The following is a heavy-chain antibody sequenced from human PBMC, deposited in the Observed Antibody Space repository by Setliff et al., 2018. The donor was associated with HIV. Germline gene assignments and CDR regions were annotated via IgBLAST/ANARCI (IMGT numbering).Heavy chain of an antibody. J-gene: IGHJ4*02. CDR1: GSFFSTYW. CDR2: IVSDGSGT. V-gene: IGHV3-74*01. CDR3: ATNRRDCYSASCPLTS. D-gene: IGHD2-2*01. Sequence: LRLSCAASGSFFSTYWMNWVRQAPGKGPQWVARIVSDGSGTSHADAVKGRFTISRDNAKNTLFLQMNSLRAEDSAMYYCATNRRDCYSASCPLTSWGQGTLVTVSS.